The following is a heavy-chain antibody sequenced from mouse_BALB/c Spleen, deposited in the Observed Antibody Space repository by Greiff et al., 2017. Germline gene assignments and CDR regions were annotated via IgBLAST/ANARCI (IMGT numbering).Heavy chain of an antibody. V-gene: IGHV1S81*02. CDR1: GYTFTSYW. Sequence: QVQLKQPGAELVKPGASVKLSCKASGYTFTSYWMHWVKQRPGQGLEWIGEINPSNGRTNYNEKFKSKATLTVDKSSSTAYMQLSSLTSEDSAVYYCARKVGGYYAMDYWGQGTSVTVSS. J-gene: IGHJ4*01. CDR2: INPSNGRT. CDR3: ARKVGGYYAMDY. D-gene: IGHD1-1*02.